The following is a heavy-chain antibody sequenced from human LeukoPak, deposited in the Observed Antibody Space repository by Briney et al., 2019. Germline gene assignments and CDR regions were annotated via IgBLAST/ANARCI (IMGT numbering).Heavy chain of an antibody. CDR1: GFTFSSYS. Sequence: GGSLRLSCAASGFTFSSYSMNWVRQAPGKGLEWVSFISTSSSYIYYADSVKGRFTISRDNAKNSLYLQMNSLRAEDTAVYYCARSETSTVTTGYYYYYMDVWGKGTTVTISS. V-gene: IGHV3-21*04. CDR3: ARSETSTVTTGYYYYYMDV. D-gene: IGHD4-17*01. J-gene: IGHJ6*03. CDR2: ISTSSSYI.